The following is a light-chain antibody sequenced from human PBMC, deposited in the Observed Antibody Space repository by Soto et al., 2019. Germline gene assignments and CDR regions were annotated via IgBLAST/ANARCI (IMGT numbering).Light chain of an antibody. CDR1: QSISSW. Sequence: DIQVTQSPSTLSASVGDRVTITCRASQSISSWLAWCQQKPGKAPKLLIYDASSLESGVPSRFSGSGSGTEFTLTISSLQPDDFATYYCQQYNSYSTFGQGTKVDIK. CDR2: DAS. V-gene: IGKV1-5*01. J-gene: IGKJ1*01. CDR3: QQYNSYST.